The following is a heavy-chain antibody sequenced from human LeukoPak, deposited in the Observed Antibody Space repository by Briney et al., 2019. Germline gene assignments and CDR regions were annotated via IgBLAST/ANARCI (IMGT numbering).Heavy chain of an antibody. Sequence: SETLSLTCTVPGGSISSSSAYWGWIRQPPGKGLEWIGSIYYSKNTYYNPSLKSRVTISADTSKNQFSLTLGSVSATDTAVYYCVSPRGFSYGYFDYWGQGTLVTVSS. D-gene: IGHD5-18*01. CDR2: IYYSKNT. CDR1: GGSISSSSAY. CDR3: VSPRGFSYGYFDY. J-gene: IGHJ4*02. V-gene: IGHV4-39*01.